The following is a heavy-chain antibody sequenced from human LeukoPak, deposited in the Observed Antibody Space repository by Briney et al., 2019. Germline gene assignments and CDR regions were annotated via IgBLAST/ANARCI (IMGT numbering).Heavy chain of an antibody. J-gene: IGHJ4*02. Sequence: PSETLSLTCTVSGGSISSGGYYWSWIRQHPWKGLEWIGYIYYSGSTYYNPSLKSRVTISVDTSKNQFSLKLSSVTAADTAVYYCARGEWLLKLSIDYWGQGTLVTVSS. CDR2: IYYSGST. CDR3: ARGEWLLKLSIDY. V-gene: IGHV4-31*03. CDR1: GGSISSGGYY. D-gene: IGHD3-3*01.